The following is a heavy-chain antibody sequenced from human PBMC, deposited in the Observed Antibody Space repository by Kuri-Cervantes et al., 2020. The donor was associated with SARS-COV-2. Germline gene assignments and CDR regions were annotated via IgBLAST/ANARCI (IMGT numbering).Heavy chain of an antibody. CDR1: GFTFSSYS. CDR2: IYYSGST. J-gene: IGHJ4*02. Sequence: ESLKISCAASGFTFSSYSMNWVRQAPGKGLEWIGSIYYSGSTNYNPSLKSRVTISVDTSKNQFSLKLSSVTAADTAVYYCARGYTTTVIEFGYFDYWGQGTLVTVSS. V-gene: IGHV4-34*01. D-gene: IGHD4-17*01. CDR3: ARGYTTTVIEFGYFDY.